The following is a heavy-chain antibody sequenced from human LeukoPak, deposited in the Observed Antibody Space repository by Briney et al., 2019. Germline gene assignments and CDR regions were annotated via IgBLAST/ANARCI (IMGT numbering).Heavy chain of an antibody. CDR2: INHSGST. V-gene: IGHV4-34*01. Sequence: PSETLSLTCAVYGGSFSGYYWSWIRQPPGKGLEWIGEINHSGSTNYNPSLKSRVTISVDTSKNQFSLKLSSVTAADTAVYYCARVKTMIVAGFDYWGQGTLVTVSS. J-gene: IGHJ4*02. CDR3: ARVKTMIVAGFDY. CDR1: GGSFSGYY. D-gene: IGHD3-22*01.